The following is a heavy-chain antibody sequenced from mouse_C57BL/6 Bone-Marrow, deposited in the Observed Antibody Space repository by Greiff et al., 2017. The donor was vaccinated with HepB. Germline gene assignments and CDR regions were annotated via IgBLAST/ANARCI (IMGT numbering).Heavy chain of an antibody. J-gene: IGHJ2*01. CDR2: INPNNGGT. D-gene: IGHD2-13*01. V-gene: IGHV1-18*01. CDR1: GYTFTDYN. Sequence: VQLKQSGPELVKPGASVKIPCKASGYTFTDYNMDWVKQSHGNSLEWIGDINPNNGGTIYNQKFKGKATLTVDKSSSTAYMELRSLTSEDTAVYYCARRETTGSFFDYWGQGTTLTVSS. CDR3: ARRETTGSFFDY.